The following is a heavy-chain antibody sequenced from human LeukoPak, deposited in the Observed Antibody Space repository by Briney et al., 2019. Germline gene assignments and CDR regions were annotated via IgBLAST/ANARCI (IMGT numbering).Heavy chain of an antibody. V-gene: IGHV4-39*07. CDR1: GGSISSSSYY. CDR2: IYYSGST. CDR3: ARVIGGFWLPSLNWFDP. Sequence: SETLSLTCTVSGGSISSSSYYWGWIRQPPGKGLEWIGSIYYSGSTYYNPSLKSRVTISVDTSKNQFSLKLSSVTAADTAVYYCARVIGGFWLPSLNWFDPWGQGTLVTVSS. D-gene: IGHD5-12*01. J-gene: IGHJ5*02.